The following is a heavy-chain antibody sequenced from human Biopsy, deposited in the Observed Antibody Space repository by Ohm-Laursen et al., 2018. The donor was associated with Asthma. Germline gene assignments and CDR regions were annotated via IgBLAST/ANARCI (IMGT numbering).Heavy chain of an antibody. Sequence: EASVKVSCKVSGYSLTDLSMHWVRQAPGQGLEWMGGHDHEEGGTVNAWRFQGRVTMTEDTSTDTAYTELSSLSSDDTAVYYCASDFPKDYVRYNFQFWGQGTLVTVSS. CDR3: ASDFPKDYVRYNFQF. J-gene: IGHJ4*02. CDR2: HDHEEGGT. CDR1: GYSLTDLS. D-gene: IGHD4-17*01. V-gene: IGHV1-24*01.